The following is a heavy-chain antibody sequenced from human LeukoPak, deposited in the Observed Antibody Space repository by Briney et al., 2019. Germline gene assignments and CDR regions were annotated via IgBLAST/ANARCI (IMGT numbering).Heavy chain of an antibody. D-gene: IGHD6-13*01. V-gene: IGHV3-53*05. CDR1: GLRFRSYA. CDR2: IYSGGST. Sequence: GGSLRLSCVASGLRFRSYAMSWVRQAPGKGLEWVSVIYSGGSTYYADSVKGRFTTSRDNPKNTVYLQMNSLRSEDTAVYYCARGVIIAAPYYYYGMDVWGQGTTVTVSS. CDR3: ARGVIIAAPYYYYGMDV. J-gene: IGHJ6*02.